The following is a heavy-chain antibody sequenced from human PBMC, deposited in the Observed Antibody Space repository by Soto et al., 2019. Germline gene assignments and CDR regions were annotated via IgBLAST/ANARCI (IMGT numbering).Heavy chain of an antibody. CDR1: GFTFSSYA. J-gene: IGHJ4*02. D-gene: IGHD3-22*01. CDR3: AKGDYYDSSGYLDY. Sequence: GGSLRLSCAASGFTFSSYAMSWVRQAPGKGLEWVSAISGSGGSTYYADSVKGRFTISRDNSKNTLYLQMNSLRAEDTAVYYCAKGDYYDSSGYLDYWGQGTLVTVSS. V-gene: IGHV3-23*01. CDR2: ISGSGGST.